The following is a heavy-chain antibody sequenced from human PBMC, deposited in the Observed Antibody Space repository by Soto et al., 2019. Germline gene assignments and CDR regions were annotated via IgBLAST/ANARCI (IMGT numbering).Heavy chain of an antibody. CDR3: TTASAHNWKRLHSYYYRMDV. D-gene: IGHD1-20*01. Sequence: GGSLRLSCAASGFTFSDAWMSWVRQAPGKGLEWIGRIKSKIDGGTTDYAAPVKGRFTISRDDSKNTLFLQMNSLKTEDTAVYSCTTASAHNWKRLHSYYYRMDVWGQGTMVTVSS. J-gene: IGHJ6*02. CDR2: IKSKIDGGTT. V-gene: IGHV3-15*01. CDR1: GFTFSDAW.